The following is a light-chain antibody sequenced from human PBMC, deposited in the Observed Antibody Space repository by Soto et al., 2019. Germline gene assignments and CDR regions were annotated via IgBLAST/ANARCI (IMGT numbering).Light chain of an antibody. Sequence: EIVLTQSPGTLSLSPGERATLSCRASQSVSNNFLAWYQQKPGQAPRLLIYGSSSRATGIPDRFRGSGSGTDFILPISSLEPEDFALYYCQQYGSSPITFGQGTRLEIK. CDR3: QQYGSSPIT. CDR2: GSS. CDR1: QSVSNNF. V-gene: IGKV3-20*01. J-gene: IGKJ5*01.